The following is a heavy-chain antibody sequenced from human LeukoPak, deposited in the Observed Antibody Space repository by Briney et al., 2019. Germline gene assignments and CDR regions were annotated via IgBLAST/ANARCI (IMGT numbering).Heavy chain of an antibody. CDR1: GFTFSSYG. CDR2: ISYDGSNK. CDR3: AKDQGWDSSGCYFDY. V-gene: IGHV3-30*18. Sequence: GGSLRLSCAASGFTFSSYGTHWVRQAPGKGLEWVAVISYDGSNKYYADSVKGRFTISRDNSKNTLYLQMNSLRAEDTAVYYCAKDQGWDSSGCYFDYWGQGTLVTVSS. D-gene: IGHD6-19*01. J-gene: IGHJ4*02.